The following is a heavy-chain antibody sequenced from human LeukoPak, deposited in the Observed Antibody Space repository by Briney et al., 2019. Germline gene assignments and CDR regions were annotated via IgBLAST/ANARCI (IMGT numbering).Heavy chain of an antibody. J-gene: IGHJ4*02. V-gene: IGHV3-48*01. CDR1: GFTFSIFA. D-gene: IGHD2/OR15-2a*01. CDR3: ARAPTAILTYYFDS. Sequence: PGGSLRLSCAASGFTFSIFAMNWVRQAPGKGLEWVSYISSSGSTIYYADSVKGRFTISRDNSKNTLYLQMVSLRVEDTAIYYCARAPTAILTYYFDSWGQGTVVTVSS. CDR2: ISSSGSTI.